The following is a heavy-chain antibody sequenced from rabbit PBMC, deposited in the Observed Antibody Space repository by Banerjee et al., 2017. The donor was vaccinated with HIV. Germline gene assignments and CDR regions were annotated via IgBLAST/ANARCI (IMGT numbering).Heavy chain of an antibody. CDR3: ARDLAGVIGWNFDL. CDR1: GFDFSSNA. Sequence: QQQLEESGGGLVKPGGTLTLTCKASGFDFSSNAMCWFRQAPGKGLEWIACINTSSGNTVYASWAKGRFTISKTSSTTVTLQMTSLTAADTATYFCARDLAGVIGWNFDLWGPGTLVTVS. J-gene: IGHJ4*01. V-gene: IGHV1S45*01. D-gene: IGHD4-1*01. CDR2: INTSSGNT.